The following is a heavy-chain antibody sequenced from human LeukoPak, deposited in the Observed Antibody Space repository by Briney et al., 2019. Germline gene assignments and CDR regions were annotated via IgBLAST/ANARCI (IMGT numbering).Heavy chain of an antibody. CDR3: ARGLYYYDSSGYYPNDAFDI. CDR1: GYTFTSYY. Sequence: ASVKVSCKASGYTFTSYYMHWVRQAPGQGLERMGIINPSGGSTSYAQKFQGRVTMTRDTSTSTVYMELSSLRSEDTAVYYCARGLYYYDSSGYYPNDAFDIWGQGTMVTVSS. CDR2: INPSGGST. J-gene: IGHJ3*02. V-gene: IGHV1-46*01. D-gene: IGHD3-22*01.